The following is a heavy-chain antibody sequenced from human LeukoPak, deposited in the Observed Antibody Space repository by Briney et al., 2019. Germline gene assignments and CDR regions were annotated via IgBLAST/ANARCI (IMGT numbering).Heavy chain of an antibody. CDR2: IKQDGSMK. CDR1: GFSFSTYW. V-gene: IGHV3-7*01. J-gene: IGHJ4*02. D-gene: IGHD6-6*01. CDR3: AMIEQVVSNVEGGY. Sequence: GGSLRLSCAASGFSFSTYWMSWVRQAPGRGLEWVANIKQDGSMKGYVDSVKGRFTISRDNAKNSLYLQMNSLRADDTAVYFCAMIEQVVSNVEGGYWGQGTLVTVSS.